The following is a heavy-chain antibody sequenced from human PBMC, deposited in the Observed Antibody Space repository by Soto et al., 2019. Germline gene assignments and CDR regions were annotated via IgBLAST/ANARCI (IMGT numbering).Heavy chain of an antibody. CDR2: INHSGST. CDR3: ARGGYSYGLYYYYYGMDV. J-gene: IGHJ6*02. CDR1: GGSFSGYY. D-gene: IGHD5-18*01. V-gene: IGHV4-34*01. Sequence: SETLSLTCAVYGGSFSGYYWSWIRQPPGKGLEWIGEINHSGSTNYNPSLKSRVTISVDTSKNQFSLKLSSVTAADTAVYYCARGGYSYGLYYYYYGMDVWGQGT.